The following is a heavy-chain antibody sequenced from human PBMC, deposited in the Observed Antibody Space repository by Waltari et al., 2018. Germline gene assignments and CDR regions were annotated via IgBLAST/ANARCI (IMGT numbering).Heavy chain of an antibody. CDR1: GFTFSDQW. D-gene: IGHD5-18*01. Sequence: EVQVVEAGGDLVQPGGSLRLSCVASGFTFSDQWLHWVRQVPGKGREWVSRINGDGYGITYSDSVQGRFTISRDNTKNTVYLQLNSLRVEDTAVYYCARKGGRGYTYGPFYFDYWGRGTLVTVSS. V-gene: IGHV3-74*03. J-gene: IGHJ4*02. CDR2: INGDGYGI. CDR3: ARKGGRGYTYGPFYFDY.